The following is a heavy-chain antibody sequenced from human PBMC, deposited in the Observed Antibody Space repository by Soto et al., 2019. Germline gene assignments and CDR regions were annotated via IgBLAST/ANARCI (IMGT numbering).Heavy chain of an antibody. J-gene: IGHJ5*02. Sequence: GGSLRLSCAASGFTFSSYSMNWVRQAPGKGLEWVSSISSSSSYIYYADSVKGRFTISRDNAKNSLYLQMNSLRAEDTAVYYCARDPERGYSINCFDPWGQGTLVTVSS. V-gene: IGHV3-21*01. CDR3: ARDPERGYSINCFDP. CDR1: GFTFSSYS. CDR2: ISSSSSYI. D-gene: IGHD2-2*03.